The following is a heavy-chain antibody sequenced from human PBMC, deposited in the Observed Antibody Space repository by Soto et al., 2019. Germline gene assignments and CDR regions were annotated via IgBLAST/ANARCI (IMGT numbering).Heavy chain of an antibody. Sequence: GGSLRLSCAASGFTFIGYEINWFRQSPGKGLEWISYISGSGTTIYYADSVKGRFTISRDNAKKSLYLQMNSLRAEDTAVYYCAREVTVFGVIIPTPMDVWGQGTTVTVSS. CDR2: ISGSGTTI. J-gene: IGHJ6*02. CDR1: GFTFIGYE. V-gene: IGHV3-48*03. CDR3: AREVTVFGVIIPTPMDV. D-gene: IGHD3-3*01.